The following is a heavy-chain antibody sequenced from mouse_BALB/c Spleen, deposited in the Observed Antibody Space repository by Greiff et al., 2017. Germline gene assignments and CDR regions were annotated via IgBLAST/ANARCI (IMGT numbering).Heavy chain of an antibody. CDR1: GFAFSSYD. J-gene: IGHJ2*01. CDR2: ISSGGGST. CDR3: ATYYRYYFDY. Sequence: LVESGGGLVKPGGSLKLSCAASGFAFSSYDMSWVRQTPEKRLEWVAYISSGGGSTYYPDTVKGRFTISRDNAKNTLYLQMSSLKSEDTAMYYCATYYRYYFDYWGQGTTLTVSS. D-gene: IGHD2-14*01. V-gene: IGHV5-12-1*01.